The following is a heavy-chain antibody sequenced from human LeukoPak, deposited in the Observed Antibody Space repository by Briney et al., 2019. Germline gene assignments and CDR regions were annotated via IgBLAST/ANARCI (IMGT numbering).Heavy chain of an antibody. CDR2: IRPGGDGP. CDR1: GNSLNNYH. D-gene: IGHD1-1*01. CDR3: GRDPTYRNYFDS. J-gene: IGHJ4*02. Sequence: GASVKVSCKASGNSLNNYHMHWVRQAPGQGLEWSGIIRPGGDGPSYAQKFQGRVTMTRDMSTSTVYMELSSLTSDDTAVYYCGRDPTYRNYFDSWGQGTLVTVSS. V-gene: IGHV1-46*02.